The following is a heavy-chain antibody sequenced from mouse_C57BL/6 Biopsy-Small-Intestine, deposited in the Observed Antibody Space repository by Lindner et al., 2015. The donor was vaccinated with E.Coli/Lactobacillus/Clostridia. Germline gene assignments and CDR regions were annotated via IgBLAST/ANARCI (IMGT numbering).Heavy chain of an antibody. V-gene: IGHV1-42*01. CDR1: GYSFTGYY. J-gene: IGHJ3*01. CDR3: ARSFDYGSSYKAWFAY. CDR2: INPNTGGT. D-gene: IGHD1-1*01. Sequence: VQLQESGPELVKPGASVKISCKASGYSFTGYYMNWVKQSPEKSLEWIGEINPNTGGTIYNQKFTAKATLTVDKSSPTAYMQLKSLTSEDSAVYYCARSFDYGSSYKAWFAYWGQGTLVTVSA.